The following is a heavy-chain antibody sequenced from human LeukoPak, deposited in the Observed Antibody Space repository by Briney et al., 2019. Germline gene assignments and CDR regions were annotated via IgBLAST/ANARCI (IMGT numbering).Heavy chain of an antibody. J-gene: IGHJ3*02. CDR1: GGSISSYS. V-gene: IGHV4-59*01. CDR3: VRDRVLGAFDI. CDR2: IYYSGST. Sequence: PSEPLSLPCTVSGGSISSYSWTWLRQPPGKGVEWIGSIYYSGSTNYNLSLKSRVTISVDTSKNQFSLKLSSVTAADTAVYYCVRDRVLGAFDIWGQGTMVTVSS. D-gene: IGHD3-16*01.